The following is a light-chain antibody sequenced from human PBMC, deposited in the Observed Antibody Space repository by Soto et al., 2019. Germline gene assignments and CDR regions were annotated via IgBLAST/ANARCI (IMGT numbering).Light chain of an antibody. CDR2: GAS. CDR3: QQYDNVPLT. J-gene: IGKJ4*01. V-gene: IGKV3-20*01. Sequence: EVVLTQSPGTLSLSPGERATLSCRASQSVSSSDLAWYQQKPGQAPRLLISGASGRATGIPDRFSASGSGTDFTLTISSLQPEDTATYYCQQYDNVPLTFGGGTKVEIK. CDR1: QSVSSSD.